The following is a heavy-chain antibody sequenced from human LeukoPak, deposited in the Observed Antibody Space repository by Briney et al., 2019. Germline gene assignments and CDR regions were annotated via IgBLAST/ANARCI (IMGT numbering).Heavy chain of an antibody. J-gene: IGHJ4*02. D-gene: IGHD6-19*01. CDR2: VNHSGST. CDR3: ARNDSVAGTTFDY. Sequence: SETLSLTCAVYGGSFSGYYWSWIRQPPGKGLEWIGEVNHSGSTKYNPSLKSRVTISVDTSKNQFSLKLSSVTAADTAVYYCARNDSVAGTTFDYWGQGTLVTVSS. V-gene: IGHV4-34*01. CDR1: GGSFSGYY.